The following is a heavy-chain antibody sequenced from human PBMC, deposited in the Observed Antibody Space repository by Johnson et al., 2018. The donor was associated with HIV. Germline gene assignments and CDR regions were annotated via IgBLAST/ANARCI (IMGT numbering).Heavy chain of an antibody. CDR2: ISGGST. V-gene: IGHV3-66*01. D-gene: IGHD3-22*01. J-gene: IGHJ3*02. Sequence: VQLVESGGGLVQPGGSLRLSCAASGFTVSSNYMSWVRQAPGKGLEWVSSISGGSTYYADSRKGRFTISRDNSKNTLYLQMNSLRAEDTAVYYCARDALITMIVGVKEAHAFDIWGQGTMVTVSS. CDR1: GFTVSSNY. CDR3: ARDALITMIVGVKEAHAFDI.